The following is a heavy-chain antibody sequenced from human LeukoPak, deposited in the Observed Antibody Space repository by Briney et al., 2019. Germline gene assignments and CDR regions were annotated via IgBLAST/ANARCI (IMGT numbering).Heavy chain of an antibody. V-gene: IGHV4-34*01. D-gene: IGHD6-19*01. CDR3: ARGKGSGWTFDY. CDR1: GGSISSYY. CDR2: INHSGST. Sequence: KPSETLSLTCTVSGGSISSYYWTWIRQPPGKGLEWIGEINHSGSTNYNPSLKSRVTISVDTSKNQFSLKLSSVTAADTAVYYCARGKGSGWTFDYWGQGTLVTVSS. J-gene: IGHJ4*02.